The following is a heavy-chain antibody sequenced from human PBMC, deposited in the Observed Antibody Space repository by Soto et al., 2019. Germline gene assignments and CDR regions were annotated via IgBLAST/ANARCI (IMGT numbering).Heavy chain of an antibody. V-gene: IGHV3-30-3*01. D-gene: IGHD6-6*01. CDR2: ISYDGSNK. Sequence: PGGSLRLSCAASGFTFSSYAMHWVRQATGKGLEWVAVISYDGSNKYYADSVKGRFTISRDNSKNTLYLQMNSLRAEDTAVYYCERDFAASSPHYYYFDGMDVWGQGTTVTVSS. CDR1: GFTFSSYA. CDR3: ERDFAASSPHYYYFDGMDV. J-gene: IGHJ6*02.